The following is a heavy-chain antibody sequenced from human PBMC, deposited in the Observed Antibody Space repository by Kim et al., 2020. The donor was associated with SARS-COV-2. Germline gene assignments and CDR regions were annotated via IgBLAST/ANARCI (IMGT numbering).Heavy chain of an antibody. CDR2: INHSGST. Sequence: SETLSLTCAVYGGSFSGYYWSWIRQPPGKGLEWIGEINHSGSTNYNPSLKSRVTISVDTSKNQFSLKLSSVTAADTAVYYCATYYDILTGQNWFDPWGQGTLVTVSS. J-gene: IGHJ5*02. CDR1: GGSFSGYY. D-gene: IGHD3-9*01. CDR3: ATYYDILTGQNWFDP. V-gene: IGHV4-34*01.